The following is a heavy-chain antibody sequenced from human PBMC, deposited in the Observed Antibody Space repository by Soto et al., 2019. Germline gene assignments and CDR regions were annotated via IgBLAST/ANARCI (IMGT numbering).Heavy chain of an antibody. CDR3: ARETRGGEWLMDV. Sequence: QVQLVESGGGVVQPGGSLRLSCVASGLTLSSFSIHWVRQAPGKGLEWVAVISYDGANTYYADSVKGRFTISRDNSKNTVYLQMHSLRAEDTAMYYCARETRGGEWLMDVWGQGTTVTVSS. J-gene: IGHJ6*02. CDR1: GLTLSSFS. D-gene: IGHD3-3*01. CDR2: ISYDGANT. V-gene: IGHV3-30-3*01.